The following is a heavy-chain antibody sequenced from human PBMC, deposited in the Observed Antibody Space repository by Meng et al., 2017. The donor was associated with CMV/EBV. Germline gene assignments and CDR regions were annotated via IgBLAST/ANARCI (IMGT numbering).Heavy chain of an antibody. V-gene: IGHV3-23*01. CDR3: AKGRSIEAPGTRYFDC. CDR1: EFTLSSYA. J-gene: IGHJ4*02. Sequence: GGSLRLSCAASEFTLSSYAMNWVRQAPGKGLEWVSIISDSGGITYYADSVEGRFTISRDNSKNTLYLQMNSLRAEDTAVYYCAKGRSIEAPGTRYFDCWGQGTLVTVSS. CDR2: ISDSGGIT. D-gene: IGHD6-13*01.